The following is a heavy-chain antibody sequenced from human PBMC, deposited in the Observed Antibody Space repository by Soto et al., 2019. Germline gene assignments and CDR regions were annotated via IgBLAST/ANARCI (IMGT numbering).Heavy chain of an antibody. Sequence: QVQLVQSGAEVKKPGASVKVSCKASGYRFTSYYMHWVRQAPGQGLEWMGIINPSDGSTNYALKFQGRVTMTRDTSTSTVNVDLSRLRSEDTAVYYCAKSEYSGSWGLSYWGQGTLVTVSA. V-gene: IGHV1-46*01. CDR1: GYRFTSYY. D-gene: IGHD6-13*01. J-gene: IGHJ4*02. CDR3: AKSEYSGSWGLSY. CDR2: INPSDGST.